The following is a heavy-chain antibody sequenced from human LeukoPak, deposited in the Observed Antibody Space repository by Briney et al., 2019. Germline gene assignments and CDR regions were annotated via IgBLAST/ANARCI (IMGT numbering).Heavy chain of an antibody. D-gene: IGHD2-2*01. CDR3: ARDAVRSGGYCSSTSCLSGYFQH. CDR2: IWYDGSNK. CDR1: GVTFSSYG. V-gene: IGHV3-33*01. J-gene: IGHJ1*01. Sequence: GGSLRLSCAASGVTFSSYGMHWVRQAPGKGREGVAVIWYDGSNKYYADSVKGRFTISRDNSKNTLYLQMNSLRAEDTAVYYCARDAVRSGGYCSSTSCLSGYFQHWGQGTLVTVSS.